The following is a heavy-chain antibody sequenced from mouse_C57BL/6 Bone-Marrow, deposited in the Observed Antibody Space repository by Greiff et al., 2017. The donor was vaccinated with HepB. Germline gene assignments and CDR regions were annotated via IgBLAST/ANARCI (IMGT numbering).Heavy chain of an antibody. CDR1: GYTFTDYY. CDR2: IYPGSGNT. CDR3: ARGSNSYFDY. J-gene: IGHJ2*01. D-gene: IGHD4-1*01. V-gene: IGHV1-76*01. Sequence: QVQLQQSGAELVRPGASVKLSCKASGYTFTDYYINWVKQRPGQGLEWIARIYPGSGNTYYNEKFKGKATLTAEKSSSTAYMQLSSLTSEDSAVYFCARGSNSYFDYWGQGTTLTVSS.